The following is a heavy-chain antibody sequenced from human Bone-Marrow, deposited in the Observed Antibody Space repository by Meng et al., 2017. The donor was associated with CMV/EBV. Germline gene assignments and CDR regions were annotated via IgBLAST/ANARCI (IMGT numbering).Heavy chain of an antibody. Sequence: TCAISGDSVSSNDATWNWIRQSPSRGLEWLGRTYYRSKWYTDYAVSVKGRIAINPDTAKNQFFLQLNSVTPEDTAVYYCLRDGTWGHWGQGTLVTVSS. D-gene: IGHD3-16*01. V-gene: IGHV6-1*01. CDR2: TYYRSKWYT. CDR3: LRDGTWGH. CDR1: GDSVSSNDAT. J-gene: IGHJ4*02.